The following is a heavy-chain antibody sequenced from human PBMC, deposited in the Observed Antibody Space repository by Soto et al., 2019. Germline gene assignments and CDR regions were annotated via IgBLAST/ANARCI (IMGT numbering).Heavy chain of an antibody. CDR3: ARHVGENHYYYYYGLAV. D-gene: IGHD3-16*01. CDR1: GGSISSSRYY. Sequence: SETLSLTCTVSGGSISSSRYYWGWIRQPPGKGLEWIGSIYYSGNTYYNPSLKSRVTISVDTSKNQFSLKLSSVTAADTAVFYCARHVGENHYYYYYGLAVWGQGTTVTVSS. J-gene: IGHJ6*02. V-gene: IGHV4-39*01. CDR2: IYYSGNT.